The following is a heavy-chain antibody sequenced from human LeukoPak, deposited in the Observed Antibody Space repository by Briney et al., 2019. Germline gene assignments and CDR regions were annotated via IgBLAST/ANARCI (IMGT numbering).Heavy chain of an antibody. D-gene: IGHD3-10*01. CDR3: AHRPPYYYGSGSYRFDP. Sequence: ESGPTLVNPTRTLTLTCTLSGFSLSTSGVGVGWIRQPPGKALEWLALIYWDDDKRYSPSLKSRLTITKDTSKNQVVLTMTNMDPVDTATYYCAHRPPYYYGSGSYRFDPWGQGTLVTVSS. CDR1: GFSLSTSGVG. CDR2: IYWDDDK. V-gene: IGHV2-5*02. J-gene: IGHJ5*02.